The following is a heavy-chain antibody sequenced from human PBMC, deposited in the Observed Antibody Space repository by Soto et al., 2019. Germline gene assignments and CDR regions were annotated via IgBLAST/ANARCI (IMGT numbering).Heavy chain of an antibody. J-gene: IGHJ3*02. Sequence: LRLSCAASGFTFSSYSMNWVRQAPGKGLEWVSYISSSSSTIYYADSVKGRFTISRDNAKNSLYLQMNSLRDEDTAVYYCARDPYYYDSSGYDAFDIWGQGTMVTVSS. V-gene: IGHV3-48*02. CDR1: GFTFSSYS. CDR2: ISSSSSTI. CDR3: ARDPYYYDSSGYDAFDI. D-gene: IGHD3-22*01.